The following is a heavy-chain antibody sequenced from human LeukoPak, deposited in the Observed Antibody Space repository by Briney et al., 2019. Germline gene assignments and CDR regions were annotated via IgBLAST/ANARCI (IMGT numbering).Heavy chain of an antibody. V-gene: IGHV3-21*01. Sequence: GGSLCHSCAASGCTISNYSIDWVRQAPGKGLEWVSSISSSSSYIYYADSVKGRFTISRDNAKNSLYLQMNSLRAEDTAVYYCEKELGVCGYRYRYGMGALDLWRQGTMVTVSS. D-gene: IGHD5-18*01. CDR2: ISSSSSYI. CDR1: GCTISNYS. CDR3: EKELGVCGYRYRYGMGALDL. J-gene: IGHJ3*01.